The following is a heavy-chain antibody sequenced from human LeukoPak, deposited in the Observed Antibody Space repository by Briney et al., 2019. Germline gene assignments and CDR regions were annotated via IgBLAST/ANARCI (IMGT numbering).Heavy chain of an antibody. CDR1: GFTFSDYY. V-gene: IGHV3-11*01. Sequence: PGGSLRLSCAASGFTFSDYYMSWIRQAPGKGLEWVSYISSRGITIYYADSVKGRFTISRDNAKSSLYLQMNSLRPEDTAVYYCARDQSAFDIWGQGTMVTVSS. J-gene: IGHJ3*02. CDR2: ISSRGITI. CDR3: ARDQSAFDI.